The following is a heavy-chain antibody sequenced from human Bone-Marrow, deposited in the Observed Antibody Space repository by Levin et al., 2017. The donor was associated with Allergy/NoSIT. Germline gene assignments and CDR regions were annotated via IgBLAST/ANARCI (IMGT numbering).Heavy chain of an antibody. D-gene: IGHD5-12*01. V-gene: IGHV3-33*01. CDR2: IWNDGSKK. CDR3: ARDRWGRSGYGGGFDY. CDR1: GLTFINYG. J-gene: IGHJ4*02. Sequence: GGSLRLSCAASGLTFINYGMHWVRQAPGKGLEWVAVIWNDGSKKYYADSVKGRFTVSRDDSKDTLYLQMNSLRVEDTAVYYCARDRWGRSGYGGGFDYWDQGTLVTVSS.